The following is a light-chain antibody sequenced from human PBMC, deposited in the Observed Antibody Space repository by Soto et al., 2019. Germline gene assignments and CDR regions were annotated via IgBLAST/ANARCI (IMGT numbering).Light chain of an antibody. CDR2: KAS. CDR3: QQGKSFPIT. J-gene: IGKJ5*01. CDR1: QTISSW. V-gene: IGKV1-5*03. Sequence: IQMTQSPSTLSLSLGYIFTITFLSSQTISSWLAWYQQKPGKAPKLLIYKASTLKSGVPSRFSGSGSGTEFTLTISNLQPEDFATYYCQQGKSFPITFGQGTRLENK.